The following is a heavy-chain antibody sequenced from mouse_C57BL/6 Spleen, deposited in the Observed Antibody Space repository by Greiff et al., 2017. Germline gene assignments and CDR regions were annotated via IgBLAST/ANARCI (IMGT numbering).Heavy chain of an antibody. CDR1: GYSIPSGYY. CDR3: ARGDYGSSYRYFDV. D-gene: IGHD1-1*01. V-gene: IGHV3-6*01. Sequence: DVKLVESGPGLVKPSQSLSLTCSVTGYSIPSGYYWTWIRQFPGNKLEWMGYISYDGSNNYNPSLKNRISITRDTSKNQFFLKLNSVTTEDTATYYCARGDYGSSYRYFDVWGTGTTVTVSS. J-gene: IGHJ1*03. CDR2: ISYDGSN.